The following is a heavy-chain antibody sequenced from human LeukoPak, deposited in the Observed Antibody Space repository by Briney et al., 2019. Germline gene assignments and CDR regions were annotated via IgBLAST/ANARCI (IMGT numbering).Heavy chain of an antibody. CDR2: INPNSGGT. CDR1: GYTFTGYF. D-gene: IGHD3-9*01. CDR3: ARDLTGLRVY. J-gene: IGHJ4*02. V-gene: IGHV1-2*02. Sequence: ASVKVSCKASGYTFTGYFMHWVRQAPGQGLEWMGWINPNSGGTNYAQKFQGRVTMTRDTSISTAYMDLSRLTYDDTAVYYCARDLTGLRVYWGQGTLVTVSS.